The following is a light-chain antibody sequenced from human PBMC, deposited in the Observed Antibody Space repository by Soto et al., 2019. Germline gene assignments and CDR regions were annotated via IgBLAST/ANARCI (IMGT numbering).Light chain of an antibody. V-gene: IGLV2-14*01. CDR1: SSDVGGYNY. CDR3: TSYSSSSTLV. J-gene: IGLJ2*01. CDR2: DVS. Sequence: QSALTQPASVSGSPGQSVTISCTGTSSDVGGYNYVSWYQQPPGKAPKLMIYDVSNRPSGVANRSSGSKSGNAASPTIAGHHDEDEADYYYTSYSSSSTLVFGGGTKLTVL.